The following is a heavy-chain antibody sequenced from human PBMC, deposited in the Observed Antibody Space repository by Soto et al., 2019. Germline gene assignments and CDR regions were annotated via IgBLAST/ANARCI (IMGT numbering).Heavy chain of an antibody. D-gene: IGHD6-19*01. V-gene: IGHV3-48*02. CDR2: ISSSSSTI. CDR1: GFTFSSYS. J-gene: IGHJ3*02. Sequence: EVQLVESGGGLVQPGGSLRLSCAASGFTFSSYSMNWVRQAPGKGLEWVSYISSSSSTIYYADSVKGLFTISRDNAKNTLSLNKNSVRDEDTAVYYCARDLGGAVARTGWTAFDIWGQGTMVTVSS. CDR3: ARDLGGAVARTGWTAFDI.